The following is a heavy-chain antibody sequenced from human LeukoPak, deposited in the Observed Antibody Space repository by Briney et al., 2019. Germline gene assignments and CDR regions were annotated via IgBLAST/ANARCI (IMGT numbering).Heavy chain of an antibody. CDR3: ARHESNYDILTGYYISPFDY. D-gene: IGHD3-9*01. CDR1: GGSFSGYY. V-gene: IGHV4-34*01. Sequence: SETLSLACAVYGGSFSGYYWSWIRQPPGKGLEWIGEINHSGSTNYNPSLKSRVTISVDTSKNQFSLKLSSVTATDTAVYYCARHESNYDILTGYYISPFDYWGQGTLVTVSS. J-gene: IGHJ4*02. CDR2: INHSGST.